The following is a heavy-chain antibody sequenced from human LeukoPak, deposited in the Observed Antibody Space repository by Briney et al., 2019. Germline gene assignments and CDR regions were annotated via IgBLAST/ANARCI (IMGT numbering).Heavy chain of an antibody. CDR1: GGSISSSSYF. CDR2: IYYSGTT. D-gene: IGHD3-22*01. CDR3: TRGSIAYYYMDV. Sequence: PSETLSLTCTVSGGSISSSSYFWGWIRQPPGKGLEWIGSIYYSGTTYYNPSLKSRVTISVDTSKNQFSLKLRSVTAADTAVYYCTRGSIAYYYMDVWGKGTTVTISS. V-gene: IGHV4-39*07. J-gene: IGHJ6*03.